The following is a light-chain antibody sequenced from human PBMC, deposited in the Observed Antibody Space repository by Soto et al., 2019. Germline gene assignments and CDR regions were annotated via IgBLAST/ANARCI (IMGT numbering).Light chain of an antibody. CDR3: QQYNSYPWT. J-gene: IGKJ5*01. V-gene: IGKV1-5*01. Sequence: DIHMTQSPSTLSASVGDRVTITCRASQSISSWLAWYQQKPGKAPKLLIYDASSLESGVPSRFSGSGSGTEFTLTISSLQPDDFATYYCQQYNSYPWTFGQGRRLEI. CDR1: QSISSW. CDR2: DAS.